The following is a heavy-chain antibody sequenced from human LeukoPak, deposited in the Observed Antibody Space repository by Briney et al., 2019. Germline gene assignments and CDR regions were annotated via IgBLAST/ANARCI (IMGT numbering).Heavy chain of an antibody. CDR1: GFTFSSYE. J-gene: IGHJ3*02. D-gene: IGHD2-2*01. V-gene: IGHV3-48*03. CDR3: ARDRTYCSSPRCPTRAFDI. CDR2: ISSSGSTI. Sequence: GGSLRLSCAASGFTFSSYEMNWVRQAPGKGLEWVSYISSSGSTIYYADSVKGRFTISRDNAKNSLYLQMNSLRAGDTAVYYCARDRTYCSSPRCPTRAFDIWGQGTMVTVSS.